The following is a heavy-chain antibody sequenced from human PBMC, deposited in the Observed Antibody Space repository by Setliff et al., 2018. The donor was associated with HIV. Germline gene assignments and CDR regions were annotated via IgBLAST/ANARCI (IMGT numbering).Heavy chain of an antibody. V-gene: IGHV4-59*08. CDR3: ANSRYGVYPYYYYYMDV. D-gene: IGHD4-17*01. CDR2: IYSSGTT. CDR1: GDSISNYF. Sequence: SETLSLTCTVSGDSISNYFWTWVRQPPGKGLEWIGYIYSSGTTNYNPSLQSRVTISIHTSKNQFSLKLSSVTAADTAVYYCANSRYGVYPYYYYYMDVWGKGTTVTVSS. J-gene: IGHJ6*03.